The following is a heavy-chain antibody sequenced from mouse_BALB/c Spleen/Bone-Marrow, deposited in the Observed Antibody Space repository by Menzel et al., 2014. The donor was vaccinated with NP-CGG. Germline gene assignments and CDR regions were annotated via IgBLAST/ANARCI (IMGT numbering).Heavy chain of an antibody. V-gene: IGHV1-31*01. CDR3: ESRGEYFDV. Sequence: VQLKQSGPELVKPGASVKISCKASGYSFTGYYMHWVKQSHGNSLDWIGYIYPHNGVSSYNQKFKGKATLTVDKSSSTAYMELRSLTSDDSAVYYCESRGEYFDVWGAGTTVTVSS. J-gene: IGHJ1*01. CDR1: GYSFTGYY. CDR2: IYPHNGVS.